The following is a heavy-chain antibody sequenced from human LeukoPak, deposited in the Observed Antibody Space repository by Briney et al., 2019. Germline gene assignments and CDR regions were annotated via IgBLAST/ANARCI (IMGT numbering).Heavy chain of an antibody. CDR3: ARDPTTVTSIFDS. CDR2: INHSGST. CDR1: GGSFSGYY. D-gene: IGHD4-11*01. V-gene: IGHV4-34*01. Sequence: SETLSLTCAVYGGSFSGYYWSWIRQPPGKGLEWIGEINHSGSTNYNPSLKSRVTISVDTSKNQFSLKLSSVTAADTAVYYCARDPTTVTSIFDSWGQGTLVTVSS. J-gene: IGHJ4*02.